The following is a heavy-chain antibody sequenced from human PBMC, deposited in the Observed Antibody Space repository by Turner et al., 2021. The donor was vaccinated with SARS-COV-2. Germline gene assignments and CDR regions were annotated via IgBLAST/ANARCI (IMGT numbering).Heavy chain of an antibody. J-gene: IGHJ4*02. CDR3: ARRGDY. Sequence: LQLQESGPGLVKPSENLSLTCTVPGGSISSSSYCWGWIRQPPGKGLEWIGSMYYRGSTYYKPSLKSRVTISVDTSKNQFSLKVTSVTATDTAVYYCARRGDYWGQGMLVTVSS. CDR2: MYYRGST. D-gene: IGHD3-16*01. CDR1: GGSISSSSYC. V-gene: IGHV4-39*01.